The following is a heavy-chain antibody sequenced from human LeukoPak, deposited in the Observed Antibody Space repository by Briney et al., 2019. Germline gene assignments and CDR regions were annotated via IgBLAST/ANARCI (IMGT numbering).Heavy chain of an antibody. CDR1: GFTFSDFW. Sequence: GGSLRLSCAGSGFTFSDFWMTWVRQAPGKGLEWVSAISGSGGSTYYADSVKGRFTISRDNSKNTLYLQMNSLRAEDTAVYYCAKYRTSMVRGVIVYFDYWGQGTLVTVSS. CDR3: AKYRTSMVRGVIVYFDY. V-gene: IGHV3-23*01. D-gene: IGHD3-10*01. CDR2: ISGSGGST. J-gene: IGHJ4*02.